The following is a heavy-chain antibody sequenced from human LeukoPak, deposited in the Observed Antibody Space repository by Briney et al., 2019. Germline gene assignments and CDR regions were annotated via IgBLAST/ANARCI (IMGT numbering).Heavy chain of an antibody. CDR1: SGSISTGGYF. CDR3: AREYDS. V-gene: IGHV4-61*02. J-gene: IGHJ5*01. Sequence: YPSETLSLTCTVSSGSISTGGYFWSWIRQPAGQGLEWIGRIYTNGVTNYNPSLESRVTISLDTSKNQFSLKLTSVNASDTAIYYCAREYDSWGQGTLVTVSS. CDR2: IYTNGVT.